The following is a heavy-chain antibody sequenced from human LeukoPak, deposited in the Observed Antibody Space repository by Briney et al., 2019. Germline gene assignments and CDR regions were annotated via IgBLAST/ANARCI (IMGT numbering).Heavy chain of an antibody. Sequence: GRSLRLSCAASGFTFSSYGMHWVRQAPGKGLEWVAVISYDGSNKYYADSVKGRFTISRDNSKNTLYLQMNSLRAEDTAVYYCAKDVLPDCSSTSRYAVDYYYGMDVWGQGTTVTVS. J-gene: IGHJ6*02. V-gene: IGHV3-30*18. D-gene: IGHD2-2*01. CDR3: AKDVLPDCSSTSRYAVDYYYGMDV. CDR1: GFTFSSYG. CDR2: ISYDGSNK.